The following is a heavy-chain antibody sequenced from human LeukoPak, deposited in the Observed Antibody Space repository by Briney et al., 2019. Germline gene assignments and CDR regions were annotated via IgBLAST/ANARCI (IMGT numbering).Heavy chain of an antibody. Sequence: GGSLRLSCAASGFTFSDYYMSWIRQAPGKGLEWVSCISSSGSTIYYADSVKGRFTISRDNAKNSLYLQMNSLRAEDTAVYYCARDSRTRRFLEWLPLDYWGQGTLVTVSS. CDR2: ISSSGSTI. J-gene: IGHJ4*02. D-gene: IGHD3-3*01. V-gene: IGHV3-11*01. CDR3: ARDSRTRRFLEWLPLDY. CDR1: GFTFSDYY.